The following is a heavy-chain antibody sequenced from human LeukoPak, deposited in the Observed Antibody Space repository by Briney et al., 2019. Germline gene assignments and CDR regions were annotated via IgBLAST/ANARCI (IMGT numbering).Heavy chain of an antibody. CDR3: TCLVGALR. Sequence: GGSLRPSCAASGFTFSRYAMHWVRQASGKGLEWVGRIRSKANSYATAYAASVKGRFTISRDDSKDTAYLQMNSLKTEDTAVYYCTCLVGALRWGQGTLVTVSS. V-gene: IGHV3-73*01. CDR2: IRSKANSYAT. D-gene: IGHD1-26*01. CDR1: GFTFSRYA. J-gene: IGHJ4*02.